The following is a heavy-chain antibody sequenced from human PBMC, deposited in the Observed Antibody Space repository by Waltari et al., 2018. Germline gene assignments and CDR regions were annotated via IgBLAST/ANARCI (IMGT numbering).Heavy chain of an antibody. CDR1: GGSFSGYY. J-gene: IGHJ4*02. Sequence: QVQLQQWGAGLLKPSETLSLTCAVYGGSFSGYYWSWIRQPPGKGLEWIGEINHSGSTNYNPSLKSRVTISVDTSKNQFSLKLSSVTAADTAVYYCARRAYDYVWGSYRASAPDYWGQGTLVTVSS. V-gene: IGHV4-34*01. CDR2: INHSGST. D-gene: IGHD3-16*02. CDR3: ARRAYDYVWGSYRASAPDY.